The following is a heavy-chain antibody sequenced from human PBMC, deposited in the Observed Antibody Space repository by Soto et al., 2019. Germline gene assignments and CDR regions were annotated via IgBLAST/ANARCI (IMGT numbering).Heavy chain of an antibody. V-gene: IGHV4-4*02. CDR3: AHRPIVGAAI. CDR2: IFHSGST. J-gene: IGHJ4*02. CDR1: GGSISNSNW. D-gene: IGHD1-26*01. Sequence: SETLSLTCAVFGGSISNSNWWAWVRQPPGKGLDWIGEIFHSGSTNYNSSLMGRVTISVDKANNQFSLKLSSVTAADTAVYYCAHRPIVGAAIWGQGTLVTVSS.